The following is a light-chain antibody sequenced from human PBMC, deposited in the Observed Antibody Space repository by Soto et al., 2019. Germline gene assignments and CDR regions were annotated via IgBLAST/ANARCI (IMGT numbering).Light chain of an antibody. J-gene: IGKJ2*01. CDR2: DAS. CDR1: QSVSYY. Sequence: EIVLTQSPATLSLSPGEDATLSCRASQSVSYYLAWYQQKPGQSPRLVIYDASHRATGMPARFSGSGSATDFTLTISSTEPEDFAVYYCQDRGTWQTFGQGTKLEIK. CDR3: QDRGTWQT. V-gene: IGKV3-11*01.